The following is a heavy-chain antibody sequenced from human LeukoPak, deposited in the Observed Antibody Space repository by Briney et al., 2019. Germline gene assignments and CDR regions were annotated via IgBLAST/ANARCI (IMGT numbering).Heavy chain of an antibody. V-gene: IGHV3-23*01. J-gene: IGHJ6*02. Sequence: GGSQRLSCAASGFTFSSYAMSWVRQAPGKGLEWVSAISGSGGSTYYADSVKGRFTISRDNSKNTLYLQMNSLRAEDTAVYYCAKDPGLMLVVLHYYYGMDVWGQGTTVSVSS. CDR2: ISGSGGST. CDR1: GFTFSSYA. CDR3: AKDPGLMLVVLHYYYGMDV. D-gene: IGHD3-16*01.